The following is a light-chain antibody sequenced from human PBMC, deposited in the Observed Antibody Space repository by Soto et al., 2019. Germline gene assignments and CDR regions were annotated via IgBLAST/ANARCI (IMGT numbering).Light chain of an antibody. Sequence: DIQMTQSPSTLSASVGDKVTITCRASQTISFWSAWYQQKPGKAPKLLIYDASSLESGGPSRFRGSGSGTEFTLTISRRQPDDFATYWCQQYHSSPYPFGQGTKLEIQ. CDR2: DAS. CDR3: QQYHSSPYP. V-gene: IGKV1-5*01. CDR1: QTISFW. J-gene: IGKJ2*01.